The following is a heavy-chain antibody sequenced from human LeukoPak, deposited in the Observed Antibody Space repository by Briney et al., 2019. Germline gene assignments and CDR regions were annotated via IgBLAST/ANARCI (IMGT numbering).Heavy chain of an antibody. J-gene: IGHJ4*02. CDR1: GYTFTSYG. CDR2: ISAYNGNT. V-gene: IGHV1-18*01. Sequence: ASVKVSCKASGYTFTSYGISWVRQAPGQGLEWMGWISAYNGNTSYAQKLQCSVTMTTHTSTSTAYMELRSLRSDDTAVYYCASSKRQWLVPDDYWGQGTLVTVSS. CDR3: ASSKRQWLVPDDY. D-gene: IGHD6-19*01.